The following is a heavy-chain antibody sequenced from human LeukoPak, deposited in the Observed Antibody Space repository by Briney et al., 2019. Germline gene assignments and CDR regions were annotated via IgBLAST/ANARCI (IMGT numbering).Heavy chain of an antibody. CDR2: IYSGGTT. J-gene: IGHJ4*02. V-gene: IGHV3-53*01. Sequence: GGSLRLSCAASGFTVSSNYMSWVRQAPGKGLEWVSVIYSGGTTNYAESVKGRFTISRDNSKNTLYLQMKSLRAEDTAVYYCAKSYTSGAWLWWDWGQGTLVTVSS. CDR1: GFTVSSNY. CDR3: AKSYTSGAWLWWD. D-gene: IGHD6-19*01.